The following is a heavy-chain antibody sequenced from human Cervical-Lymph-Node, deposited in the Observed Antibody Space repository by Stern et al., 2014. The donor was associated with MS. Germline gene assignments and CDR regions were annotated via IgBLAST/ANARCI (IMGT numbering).Heavy chain of an antibody. CDR1: GYSFTSYW. J-gene: IGHJ4*02. D-gene: IGHD6-19*01. CDR2: IYPGDSDS. CDR3: ARHCAKREQCAFDY. Sequence: EVQLVESAAEVKKPGESLKISCKGSGYSFTSYWIGWVLQMPGKGMEGIGIIYPGDSDSRYSPSFQGQVTISADKSISTAYLQWSSLKASDTAMYYCARHCAKREQCAFDYWGQGTLVTVSS. V-gene: IGHV5-51*01.